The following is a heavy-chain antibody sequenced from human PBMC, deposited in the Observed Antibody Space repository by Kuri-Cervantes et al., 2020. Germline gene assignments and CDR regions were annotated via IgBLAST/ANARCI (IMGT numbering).Heavy chain of an antibody. CDR1: GGSISSYY. Sequence: GSLRLSCTVSGGSISSYYWSWIRQPAGKGLEWIGEINHSGSTNYNPSLKSRVTISADTSKNQFSLKLSSVTAADTAVYYCAGGSGWYVTPLNYFDYWGQGTLVTVSS. CDR3: AGGSGWYVTPLNYFDY. CDR2: INHSGST. J-gene: IGHJ4*02. D-gene: IGHD6-19*01. V-gene: IGHV4-34*01.